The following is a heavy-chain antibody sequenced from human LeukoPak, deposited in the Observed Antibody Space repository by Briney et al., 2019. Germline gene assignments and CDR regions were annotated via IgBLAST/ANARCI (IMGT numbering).Heavy chain of an antibody. CDR3: AKGAAPYCSGGSCYSPHWYFDL. D-gene: IGHD2-15*01. Sequence: GGSPRLSCAASQFTFSNYAMSWVRQAPGKGLEWVSAISGSGNTTYFGDSVTGRFTISRDNPKNTVYLQMNSLSAEDTAVYYCAKGAAPYCSGGSCYSPHWYFDLWGRGTLVTVSS. CDR2: ISGSGNTT. V-gene: IGHV3-23*01. CDR1: QFTFSNYA. J-gene: IGHJ2*01.